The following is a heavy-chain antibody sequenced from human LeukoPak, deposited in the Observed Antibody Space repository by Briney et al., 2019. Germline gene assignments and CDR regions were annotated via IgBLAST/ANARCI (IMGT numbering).Heavy chain of an antibody. Sequence: ASVKVSCKASGGTFTSNYIHWVRQAPGQGLEWMGMIYPRDGSTSYAQKFQGRVTVTRDTSTSTVHMELSGLRSEDTAVYYCARPLVATADGSDYGMDVWGQGTTVTVSS. V-gene: IGHV1-46*01. D-gene: IGHD5-12*01. CDR3: ARPLVATADGSDYGMDV. CDR2: IYPRDGST. J-gene: IGHJ6*02. CDR1: GGTFTSNY.